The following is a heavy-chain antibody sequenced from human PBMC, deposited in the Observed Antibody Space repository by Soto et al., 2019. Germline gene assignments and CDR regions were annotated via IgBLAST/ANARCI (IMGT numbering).Heavy chain of an antibody. CDR2: IRGSGGGT. J-gene: IGHJ3*01. V-gene: IGHV3-23*01. CDR3: ARDPNGDYVGAFDF. CDR1: GFSFSNYA. D-gene: IGHD4-17*01. Sequence: EVQLLESGGGLVQPGGSLRLSCAASGFSFSNYAMTWVRQAPGKGLEWVSSIRGSGGGTYSADSVKGRFTISRDNSKNTLYLQMNGLRAGDTAVYYCARDPNGDYVGAFDFWGRGTMVTVSS.